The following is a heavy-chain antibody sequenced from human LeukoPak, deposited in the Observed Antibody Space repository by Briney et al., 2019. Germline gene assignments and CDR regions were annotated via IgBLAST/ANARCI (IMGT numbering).Heavy chain of an antibody. CDR2: INTDGSNT. D-gene: IGHD3-10*01. CDR3: ARESYRGLGY. CDR1: GFTLRSSW. V-gene: IGHV3-74*01. Sequence: GGSLRLSCAASGFTLRSSWMHWVRQAPGKGLVWVSCINTDGSNTNYADSVKGRFTFSRDNAKNTLYLQMNSLRVEDTAVYYCARESYRGLGYGGQGTLVTVSS. J-gene: IGHJ4*02.